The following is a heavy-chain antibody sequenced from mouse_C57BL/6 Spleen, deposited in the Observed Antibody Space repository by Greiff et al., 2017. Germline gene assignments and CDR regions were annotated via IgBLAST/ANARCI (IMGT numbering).Heavy chain of an antibody. D-gene: IGHD2-4*01. CDR1: GYTFTSYW. J-gene: IGHJ3*01. V-gene: IGHV1-69*01. CDR2: IDPSDSYT. CDR3: ARNYDYGGFAY. Sequence: QVQLQQPGAELVMPGASVKLSCKASGYTFTSYWMHWVKQRPGQGLEWIGEIDPSDSYTNYNQKFKGKSTLTVDKSSSTAYMQLSSLTSEDSAVYYCARNYDYGGFAYWGQGTLVTVSA.